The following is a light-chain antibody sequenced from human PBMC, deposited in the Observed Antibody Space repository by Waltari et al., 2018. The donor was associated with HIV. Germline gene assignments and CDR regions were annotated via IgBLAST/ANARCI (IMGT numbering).Light chain of an antibody. CDR2: AAS. CDR3: QQYRAYPLT. CDR1: QDVSNY. Sequence: DIQLTPSPSSLSASVGDSVPLTCRARQDVSNYLAWFQQKPGEPPKYPIYAASSLQIGVPSKFSGSGSGTHFALTISSLQTEDFATYDCQQYRAYPLTFGGGTNVE. J-gene: IGKJ4*02. V-gene: IGKV1-16*02.